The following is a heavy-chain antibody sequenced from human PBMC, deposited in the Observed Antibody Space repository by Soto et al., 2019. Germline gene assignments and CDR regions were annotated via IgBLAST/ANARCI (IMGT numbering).Heavy chain of an antibody. Sequence: PGGSLRLSCAASGITFSGYWMHWVRQVPGKGLVWVAVIWYDGSIKYYADSVKGRFTISRDNSKNTLYLQLNSLRAEDTAVYYCARALEHESGRPGGLWFGELLGYYYYGMDVWGQGTTVTVSS. D-gene: IGHD3-10*01. J-gene: IGHJ6*02. CDR1: GITFSGYW. CDR2: IWYDGSIK. V-gene: IGHV3-33*08. CDR3: ARALEHESGRPGGLWFGELLGYYYYGMDV.